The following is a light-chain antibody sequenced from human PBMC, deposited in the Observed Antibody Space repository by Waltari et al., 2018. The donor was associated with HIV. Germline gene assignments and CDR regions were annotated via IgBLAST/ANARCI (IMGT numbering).Light chain of an antibody. CDR1: QTVTSSF. V-gene: IGKV3-20*01. CDR3: QQYVSSLWT. Sequence: EIVLTQSPGTLSLSPGERASLSCRASQTVTSSFLAWYQQKPGQAPRLLIYGGSSRATGIPDRFSGGGFGTDFTLTITRLEPEDFAVYYCQQYVSSLWTFGQGTKVEIK. J-gene: IGKJ1*01. CDR2: GGS.